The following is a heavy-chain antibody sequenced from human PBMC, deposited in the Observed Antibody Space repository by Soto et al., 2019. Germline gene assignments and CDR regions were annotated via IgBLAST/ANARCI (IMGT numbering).Heavy chain of an antibody. CDR1: GFTVSSNY. CDR2: IYSGGST. Sequence: EVQLVESGGGLVQPGGSLRLSCAASGFTVSSNYMSWVRQAPGKGLEWVSVIYSGGSTYYADSVKGRFTISRHNSKSTVHLQRNSLRSEDTAVYYCARLRSARGWYGGDAFCIWGQGTMVTLSS. D-gene: IGHD2-15*01. V-gene: IGHV3-53*04. J-gene: IGHJ3*02. CDR3: ARLRSARGWYGGDAFCI.